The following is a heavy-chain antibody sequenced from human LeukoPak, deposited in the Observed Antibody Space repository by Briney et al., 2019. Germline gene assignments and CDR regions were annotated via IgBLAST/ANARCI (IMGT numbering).Heavy chain of an antibody. D-gene: IGHD4-17*01. Sequence: GGSLRLSCAASGFTFDDYAMHWVRQAPGKGLEWVSGISWNSGSIGYADSVKGRFTISRDNAKNSLYLQMNSLRAEDTALYYCAKLGHGDYVSWGQGTLVTVSS. CDR1: GFTFDDYA. CDR2: ISWNSGSI. V-gene: IGHV3-9*01. CDR3: AKLGHGDYVS. J-gene: IGHJ5*02.